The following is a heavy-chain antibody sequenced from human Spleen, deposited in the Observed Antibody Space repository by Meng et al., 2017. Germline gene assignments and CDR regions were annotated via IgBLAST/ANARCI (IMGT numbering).Heavy chain of an antibody. CDR3: ARVPDPTVTTMGY. V-gene: IGHV3-20*04. Sequence: GESLKISCAASGFTFDDYGMSWVRQAPGKGLEWVSGINWNGGSTDYADSVKGRFTISRDNAKNSLYLQMNSLRAEDTALYYCARVPDPTVTTMGYWGQGTLVTVSS. CDR2: INWNGGST. J-gene: IGHJ4*02. D-gene: IGHD4-17*01. CDR1: GFTFDDYG.